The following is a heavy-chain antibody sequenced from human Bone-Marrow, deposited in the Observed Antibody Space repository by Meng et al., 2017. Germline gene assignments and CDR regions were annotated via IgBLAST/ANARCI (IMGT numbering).Heavy chain of an antibody. Sequence: QVQLQESGPGRGKPSQTVSLTCTVSGGSISSGGYYWNWIRQHPGKGVEWIGYIYYSGSTYYNPSLKRRITISVHTSQTHFSLKLSSVTAADTAVYYCASLYGVVGASWFDPWGQGTLVTVSS. J-gene: IGHJ5*02. V-gene: IGHV4-31*03. D-gene: IGHD1-26*01. CDR1: GGSISSGGYY. CDR3: ASLYGVVGASWFDP. CDR2: IYYSGST.